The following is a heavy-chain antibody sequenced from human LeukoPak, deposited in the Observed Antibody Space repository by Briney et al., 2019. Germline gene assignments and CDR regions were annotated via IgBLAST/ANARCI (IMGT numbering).Heavy chain of an antibody. D-gene: IGHD6-13*01. CDR1: GGSISSTSYY. Sequence: PSETLSLTCTVSGGSISSTSYYWAWIRQPPGRGLEWIGSIDYSGTTYYNPSLKSRVTISVDTSKNQFPLKLSSVTAADTAKYFCARRGQAAGSKGAFDYWGQGTLVTVSS. CDR3: ARRGQAAGSKGAFDY. V-gene: IGHV4-39*01. CDR2: IDYSGTT. J-gene: IGHJ4*02.